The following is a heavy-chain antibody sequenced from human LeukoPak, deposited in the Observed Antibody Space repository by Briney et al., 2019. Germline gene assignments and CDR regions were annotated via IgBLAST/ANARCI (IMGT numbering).Heavy chain of an antibody. J-gene: IGHJ4*02. V-gene: IGHV3-7*01. Sequence: GGSLRLSCAASGFIFSSYWMSWVRQAPGKGLEWVASIKQDGSEKYHVDSVKGRFSISRDNAKSSLYLQMNSLRADDTAVYYCVRVSSTFLGNSGYDYSGGDYWGQGTLVTVSS. D-gene: IGHD5-12*01. CDR3: VRVSSTFLGNSGYDYSGGDY. CDR2: IKQDGSEK. CDR1: GFIFSSYW.